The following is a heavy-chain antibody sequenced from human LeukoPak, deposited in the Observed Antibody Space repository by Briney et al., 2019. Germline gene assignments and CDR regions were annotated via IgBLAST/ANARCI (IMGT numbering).Heavy chain of an antibody. CDR3: VRGSLEGGFDY. CDR1: GFSINTNRVC. J-gene: IGHJ4*02. V-gene: IGHV2-5*02. CDR2: ICWDDDK. Sequence: SGPTLVKPTQTLTLTCTFSGFSINTNRVCVGWIRQPPGKALEWLTLICWDDDKRYSPSLKTSLTITQDTSKNQVVLTVTNVDPVDTATYYCVRGSLEGGFDYWGKGIMVIVSS. D-gene: IGHD3-16*01.